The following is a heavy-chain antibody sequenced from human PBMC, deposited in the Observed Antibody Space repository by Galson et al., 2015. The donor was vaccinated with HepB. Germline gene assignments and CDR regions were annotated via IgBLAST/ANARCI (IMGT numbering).Heavy chain of an antibody. D-gene: IGHD5-12*01. CDR1: GGSISSGGYS. Sequence: TLSLTCAVSGGSISSGGYSWSWIRQPPGKGLEWIGYIYYSGSTYYNPSLKSRVTISVDTSKNQFSLKLSSVTAADTAVYYCARREDYSGYSGYVHPQPPMDVWGQGTTVTVSS. CDR3: ARREDYSGYSGYVHPQPPMDV. CDR2: IYYSGST. V-gene: IGHV4-30-4*07. J-gene: IGHJ6*02.